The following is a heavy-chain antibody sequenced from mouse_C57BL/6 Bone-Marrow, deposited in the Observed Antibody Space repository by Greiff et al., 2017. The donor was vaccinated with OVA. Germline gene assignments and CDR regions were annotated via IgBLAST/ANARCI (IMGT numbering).Heavy chain of an antibody. Sequence: EVKLVESGPGLAKPSQTLSLTCPVTGYSITSDYWNWIRKFPGNKLEYMGYISYSGSTYYNPSLKSRISITRDTSKNQYYLQLNSVTTEDTATYYCARAPYYYGSSPDWYFDVWGTGTTVTVSS. CDR2: ISYSGST. CDR3: ARAPYYYGSSPDWYFDV. CDR1: GYSITSDY. D-gene: IGHD1-1*01. V-gene: IGHV3-8*01. J-gene: IGHJ1*03.